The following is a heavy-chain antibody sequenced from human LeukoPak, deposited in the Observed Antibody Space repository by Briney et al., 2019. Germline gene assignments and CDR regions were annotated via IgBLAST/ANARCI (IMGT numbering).Heavy chain of an antibody. J-gene: IGHJ3*02. CDR1: GFTFSSYS. CDR3: ARDSWSVDYGVLI. V-gene: IGHV3-48*04. D-gene: IGHD4-17*01. CDR2: IISSSSTI. Sequence: GGSLRLSCAASGFTFSSYSMNWVRQAPGKGLEWVSYIISSSSTIYYADSVKGRFTISRDNAKNSLYLQMNSLRAEDTAVHYCARDSWSVDYGVLIWGQGTMVTVSS.